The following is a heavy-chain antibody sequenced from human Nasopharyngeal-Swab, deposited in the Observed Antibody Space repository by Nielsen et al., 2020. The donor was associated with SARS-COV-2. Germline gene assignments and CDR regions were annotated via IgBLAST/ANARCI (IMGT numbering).Heavy chain of an antibody. D-gene: IGHD3-22*01. CDR2: IDPSDSFT. Sequence: ARQMPVTCLVCMGRIDPSDSFTNYSPSFQGHVTISADKSISTAYLQWSSLKASDTAMYYCAREFRGYYDSSGPLSWFDPWGQGTLVTVSS. CDR3: AREFRGYYDSSGPLSWFDP. J-gene: IGHJ5*02. V-gene: IGHV5-10-1*01.